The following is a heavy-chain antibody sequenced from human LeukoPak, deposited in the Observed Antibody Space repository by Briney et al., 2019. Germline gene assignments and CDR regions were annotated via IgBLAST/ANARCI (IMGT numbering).Heavy chain of an antibody. Sequence: GGSLRLSCAASGFTFNNYAMNWVRQAPGKGLEWVSVISGSGGTTYYADSVKGRFTISRDNAKNSLYLQMNSLRAEDTAAYYCARENRRADYWGQGTLVTVSS. CDR2: ISGSGGTT. J-gene: IGHJ4*02. V-gene: IGHV3-23*01. CDR3: ARENRRADY. CDR1: GFTFNNYA.